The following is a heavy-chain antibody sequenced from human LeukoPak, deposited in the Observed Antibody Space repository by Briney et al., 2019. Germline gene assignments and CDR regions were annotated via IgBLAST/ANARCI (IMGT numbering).Heavy chain of an antibody. CDR1: GGSISSYF. V-gene: IGHV4-4*08. CDR2: IQTSWST. Sequence: SETLSLTCTVSGGSISSYFWSWIRQPPGKGLEWIGQIQTSWSTNYSPSLKSRVTISVDTSKRQPSLKLTSVTAADTAAYYFARHESWTSGINAFDIWGQGTMVPVSS. J-gene: IGHJ3*02. D-gene: IGHD3-10*01. CDR3: ARHESWTSGINAFDI.